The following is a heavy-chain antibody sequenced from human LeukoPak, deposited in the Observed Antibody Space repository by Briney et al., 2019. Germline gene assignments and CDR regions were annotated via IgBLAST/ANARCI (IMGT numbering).Heavy chain of an antibody. D-gene: IGHD4-17*01. J-gene: IGHJ4*02. CDR1: GGSISSSSYY. V-gene: IGHV4-39*07. CDR2: IYYSGST. CDR3: ARVYADYEHYFDY. Sequence: SETLSLTCTVSGGSISSSSYYWGWIRQPPGKGLEWIGRIYYSGSTYYNPPLKSRVTISVDTSKNQFSLKLTSVTAADTAVYYCARVYADYEHYFDYWGQGTLVTVSS.